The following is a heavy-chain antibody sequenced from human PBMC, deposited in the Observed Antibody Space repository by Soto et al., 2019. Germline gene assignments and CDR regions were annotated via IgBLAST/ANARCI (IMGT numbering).Heavy chain of an antibody. Sequence: SLRPSCAASGFTFSDYSMSWIRQAPGKGLEWVSYISSSSSYTNYADSVKGRFTISRDNAKNSLYLQMNSLRAEDAAVYYCARDSVYYGDYELNYFDYWGQGTLVTVSS. J-gene: IGHJ4*02. D-gene: IGHD4-17*01. CDR1: GFTFSDYS. CDR3: ARDSVYYGDYELNYFDY. V-gene: IGHV3-11*05. CDR2: ISSSSSYT.